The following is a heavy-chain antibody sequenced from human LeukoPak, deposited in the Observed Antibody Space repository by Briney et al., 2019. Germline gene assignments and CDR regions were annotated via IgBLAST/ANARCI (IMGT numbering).Heavy chain of an antibody. D-gene: IGHD2-2*01. CDR1: GGSISSYY. J-gene: IGHJ4*02. V-gene: IGHV4-4*07. Sequence: PSETLSLTCTVSGGSISSYYWSWIRQPAGKGLEWIGRIYTSGSTNYNPSLKSRVTMSVDTSKNHFSLKLSSVTAADTAVYYCARHFCSSTICPFDYWGQGTLVTVSS. CDR3: ARHFCSSTICPFDY. CDR2: IYTSGST.